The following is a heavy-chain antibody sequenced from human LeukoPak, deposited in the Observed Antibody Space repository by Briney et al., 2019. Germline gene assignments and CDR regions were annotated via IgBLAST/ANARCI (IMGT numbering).Heavy chain of an antibody. CDR2: IYYSGST. V-gene: IGHV4-59*01. CDR1: GGSISSYY. CDR3: ASSSAGTGGFGY. D-gene: IGHD3-10*01. J-gene: IGHJ4*02. Sequence: PSETLSLTCTVSGGSISSYYWSWIRQPPGKGLEGMGYIYYSGSTNYNPSLKSRVTISVDTSKNHFSLKLSSVTAADTAVYYCASSSAGTGGFGYWGQGTLVTVSS.